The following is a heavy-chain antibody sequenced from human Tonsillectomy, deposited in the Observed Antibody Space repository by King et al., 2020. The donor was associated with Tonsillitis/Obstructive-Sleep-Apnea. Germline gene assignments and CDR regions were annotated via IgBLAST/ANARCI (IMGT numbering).Heavy chain of an antibody. CDR1: GGSISTGGYY. Sequence: QLQESGPGLVKPSQTLSLTRTVSGGSISTGGYYWSWIRQHPGKGLEWIGYIYYSGSTYYNPSLKSRVTISVDTSKNQFSLKLSSVTAADTAVYYCARGVDYYDSSGQNNWFDPWGQGTLVTVSS. J-gene: IGHJ5*02. D-gene: IGHD3-22*01. V-gene: IGHV4-31*03. CDR2: IYYSGST. CDR3: ARGVDYYDSSGQNNWFDP.